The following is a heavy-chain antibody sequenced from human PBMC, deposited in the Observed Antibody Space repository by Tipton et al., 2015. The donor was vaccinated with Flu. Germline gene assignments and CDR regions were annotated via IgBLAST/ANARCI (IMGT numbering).Heavy chain of an antibody. CDR1: RGSVSSGSYY. J-gene: IGHJ3*02. V-gene: IGHV4-61*02. D-gene: IGHD4-17*01. Sequence: LRLSCTVSRGSVSSGSYYWTWLRQPAGKGLEWIGRIYTSGSTTDYNPSLKSRVTISVDTSTNQFLLKVNSVTAEDTAVYYCATDYAKTDAFDIWGQGAMVTVSS. CDR3: ATDYAKTDAFDI. CDR2: IYTSGST.